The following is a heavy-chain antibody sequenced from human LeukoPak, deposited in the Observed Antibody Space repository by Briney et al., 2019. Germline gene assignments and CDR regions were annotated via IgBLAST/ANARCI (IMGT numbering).Heavy chain of an antibody. CDR2: ISYDGSNK. CDR3: AREYELTPIYYFDY. J-gene: IGHJ4*02. V-gene: IGHV3-30*04. D-gene: IGHD2-2*01. Sequence: GGSLRLSCAASGFTFSSYAMHWVRQAPGKGLEWVAVISYDGSNKYYADSVKGRFTISRDNSKDTLYLQMNSLRAEDTAVYYCAREYELTPIYYFDYWGQRTLVTVSS. CDR1: GFTFSSYA.